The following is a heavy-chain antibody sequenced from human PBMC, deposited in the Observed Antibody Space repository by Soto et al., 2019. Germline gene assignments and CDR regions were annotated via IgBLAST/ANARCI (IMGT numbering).Heavy chain of an antibody. Sequence: QVQLVQSGAEVKKPGASVKVSCKASGYNFIDYDINWVRQATGQGLEWLGWMTPNSGDTGYAQKFQGRISLTRDTSTGTSYMELTSLESDDTAVYYCAMNPYISGRFDPWGQGTLVTVSS. J-gene: IGHJ5*02. D-gene: IGHD6-19*01. V-gene: IGHV1-8*01. CDR2: MTPNSGDT. CDR3: AMNPYISGRFDP. CDR1: GYNFIDYD.